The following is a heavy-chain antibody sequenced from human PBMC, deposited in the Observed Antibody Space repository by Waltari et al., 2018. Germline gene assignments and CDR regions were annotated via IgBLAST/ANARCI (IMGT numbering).Heavy chain of an antibody. CDR1: GFTFSSYW. Sequence: EVQLVESGGGLVQPGGSLRLSCAASGFTFSSYWMSWVRQAPGKGLEWVANIKQDGSEKYYVDSVKGRFTISRNNAKNSLYLQMNSLRAEDTAVYYCARDSRLHCSGGSCYSNYWGQGTLVTVSS. CDR3: ARDSRLHCSGGSCYSNY. CDR2: IKQDGSEK. D-gene: IGHD2-15*01. J-gene: IGHJ4*02. V-gene: IGHV3-7*01.